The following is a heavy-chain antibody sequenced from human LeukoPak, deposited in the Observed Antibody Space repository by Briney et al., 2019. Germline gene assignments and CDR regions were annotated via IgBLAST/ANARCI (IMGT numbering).Heavy chain of an antibody. Sequence: SETLSPPCTVSVGPISSYYGGWFRQPAGRGLEWIGGFYTSGSTNYNPSLKSRVTMSVDTSKNQFSLKLSSVTAADTAVYYCARGPPPPPYSSSSGQYYYYMGVWGKGTTVTVSS. J-gene: IGHJ6*03. CDR1: VGPISSYY. CDR3: ARGPPPPPYSSSSGQYYYYMGV. CDR2: FYTSGST. D-gene: IGHD6-6*01. V-gene: IGHV4-4*07.